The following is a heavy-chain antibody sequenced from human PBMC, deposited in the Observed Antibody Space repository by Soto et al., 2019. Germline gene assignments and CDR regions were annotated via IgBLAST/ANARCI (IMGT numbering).Heavy chain of an antibody. CDR3: ARAMVVTQNWFDP. D-gene: IGHD2-21*02. J-gene: IGHJ5*02. CDR1: GGSISSFY. V-gene: IGHV4-59*08. Sequence: SETLSLTCTVSGGSISSFYWSWVRQTPGKGLEWIGYIYDSGSSYYNPSLKSRVTLSLDTSKNQFSLKLTSVTAADTAVYYCARAMVVTQNWFDPWGQGTLVTVSS. CDR2: IYDSGSS.